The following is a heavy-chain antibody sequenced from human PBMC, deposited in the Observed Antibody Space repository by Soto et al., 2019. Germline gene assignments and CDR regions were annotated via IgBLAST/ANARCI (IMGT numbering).Heavy chain of an antibody. CDR2: NYYSGIT. CDR1: GGSISSGGYY. V-gene: IGHV4-31*03. Sequence: QVQLQESAPGLVKPSQTLSLTCTVSGGSISSGGYYWTWIRQHPGKGLEWIGYNYYSGITYYNPSIKSRVTISLDTSKNQFSLKLISVTAADTAVYYCARGSSIAGLYYGMDVWGQGTTVTVSS. D-gene: IGHD6-6*01. CDR3: ARGSSIAGLYYGMDV. J-gene: IGHJ6*02.